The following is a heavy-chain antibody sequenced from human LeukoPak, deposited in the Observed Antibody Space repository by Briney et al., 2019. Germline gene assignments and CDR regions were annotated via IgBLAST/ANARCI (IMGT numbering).Heavy chain of an antibody. CDR2: IYYSGST. CDR3: ARVGSRDGYNAVGDYYYYGMDV. J-gene: IGHJ6*02. D-gene: IGHD5-24*01. V-gene: IGHV4-59*01. Sequence: SETLSLTCIVSGVSISNYYWSWIRQPPGKGLEWIGYIYYSGSTNYNPSLKSRVTISVDTTKNQFSLKLSSVTAADTAVYYCARVGSRDGYNAVGDYYYYGMDVWGQGTTVTVSS. CDR1: GVSISNYY.